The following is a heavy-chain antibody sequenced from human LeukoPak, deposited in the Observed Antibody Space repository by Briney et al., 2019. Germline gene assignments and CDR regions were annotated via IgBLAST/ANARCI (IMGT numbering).Heavy chain of an antibody. V-gene: IGHV3-21*01. CDR3: ARDREAVAGPEDY. J-gene: IGHJ4*02. CDR2: ISSSSSYI. D-gene: IGHD6-19*01. Sequence: PGGSLRLSCAASGFTFSSYSMNWVRQAPGKGLEWVSSISSSSSYIYYADSVKGRFTISRDNAKNSLYLQMNSLRAEDTAVYYCARDREAVAGPEDYWGQGTLVTVSS. CDR1: GFTFSSYS.